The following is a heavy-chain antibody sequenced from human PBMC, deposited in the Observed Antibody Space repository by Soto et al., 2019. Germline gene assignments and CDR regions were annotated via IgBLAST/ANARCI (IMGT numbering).Heavy chain of an antibody. D-gene: IGHD3-3*01. CDR1: GFTFSSYW. CDR3: ARDRELEWLYYYYYYMDV. V-gene: IGHV3-7*01. Sequence: GGSLRLSCAASGFTFSSYWMSWVRQAPGKGLEWVANIKQDGSEKYYVDSVKGRFTISRDNAKNSLYLQMNSLRAEDTAVYYCARDRELEWLYYYYYYMDVWGKGTTVTVSS. J-gene: IGHJ6*03. CDR2: IKQDGSEK.